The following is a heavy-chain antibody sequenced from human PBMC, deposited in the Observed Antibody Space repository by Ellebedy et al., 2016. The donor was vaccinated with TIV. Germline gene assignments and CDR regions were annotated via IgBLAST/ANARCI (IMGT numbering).Heavy chain of an antibody. J-gene: IGHJ4*02. CDR1: GFTFSSYS. CDR2: ITSSSSNI. V-gene: IGHV3-48*01. CDR3: AHIEGDYSNFC. Sequence: GESLKISCAASGFTFSSYSMFWVRQAPGKGLEWVSYITSSSSNIYNADSVKGRFTISRDNAQNSLYLQMNSLRAEDTAVYSCAHIEGDYSNFCWGQGTLVTVSS. D-gene: IGHD4-11*01.